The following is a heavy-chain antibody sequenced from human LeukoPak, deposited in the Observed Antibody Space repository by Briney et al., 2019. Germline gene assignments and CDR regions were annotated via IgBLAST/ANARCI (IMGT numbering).Heavy chain of an antibody. D-gene: IGHD3-22*01. CDR3: GRVTGYMIEDYFAY. V-gene: IGHV4-59*13. CDR2: IYYSGTT. CDR1: GGSLSSYY. J-gene: IGHJ4*02. Sequence: SETLSLTYTVSGGSLSSYYWIWLRQPPRKGLEGVGEIYYSGTTNYTPSLKSRVTISVDTSKNQFSLKPRSVTAADTAVYYCGRVTGYMIEDYFAYWGQGTLVTVSS.